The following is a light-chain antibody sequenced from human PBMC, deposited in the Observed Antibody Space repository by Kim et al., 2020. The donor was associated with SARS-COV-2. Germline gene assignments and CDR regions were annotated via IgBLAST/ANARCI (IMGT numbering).Light chain of an antibody. Sequence: PGERAPLACRSRQSVSSYLAWYQQKPGQAPRLLIYDASNRATGIPARSSGSGSGTDFTLTISSLEPEDFAVYYCQQRSNWPPRLTFGGGTKVDIK. CDR3: QQRSNWPPRLT. CDR2: DAS. V-gene: IGKV3-11*01. J-gene: IGKJ4*01. CDR1: QSVSSY.